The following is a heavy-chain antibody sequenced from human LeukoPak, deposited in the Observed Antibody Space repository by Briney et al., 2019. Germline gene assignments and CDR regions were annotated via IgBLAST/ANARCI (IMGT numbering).Heavy chain of an antibody. Sequence: GGSLRLSCAASGFTFSSYAMSWVRQAPGKGLEWVSAISGSGGSTYYADSVKGRFTIPRDNSKNTLYLQMNSLRAEDTAVYYCAKDRCSGGSCWSHHDYWGQGTLVTVSS. V-gene: IGHV3-23*01. CDR3: AKDRCSGGSCWSHHDY. CDR1: GFTFSSYA. J-gene: IGHJ4*02. D-gene: IGHD2-15*01. CDR2: ISGSGGST.